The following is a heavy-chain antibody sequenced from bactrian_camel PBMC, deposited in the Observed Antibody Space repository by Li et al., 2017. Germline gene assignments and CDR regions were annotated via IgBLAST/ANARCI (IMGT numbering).Heavy chain of an antibody. V-gene: IGHV3S40*01. J-gene: IGHJ4*01. CDR3: AANEYYPLGLELGIYDY. Sequence: VQLVESGGGLVQPGRSLRLSCAASGFTFSSYAMSWVRQAPGKGLEWISGLDSGGSSPTYGDSVKGRFTISQGNSKNTVYLQMNSLKPEDTTIYMCAANEYYPLGLELGIYDYWGQGTQVTVS. D-gene: IGHD7*01. CDR2: LDSGGSSP. CDR1: GFTFSSYA.